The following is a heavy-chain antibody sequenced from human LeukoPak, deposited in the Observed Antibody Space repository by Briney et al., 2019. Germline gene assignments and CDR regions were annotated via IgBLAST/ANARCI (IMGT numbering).Heavy chain of an antibody. CDR1: GGTFSSYA. CDR2: IIPIFGTA. Sequence: SVKVFCKASGGTFSSYAISWVRQAPGQGLEWMGRIIPIFGTANYAQKFQGRVTITTDESTSTAYMELSSLRSEDTAVYYCARDYGGNSLAFDIWGQGTMVTVSS. CDR3: ARDYGGNSLAFDI. D-gene: IGHD4-23*01. J-gene: IGHJ3*02. V-gene: IGHV1-69*05.